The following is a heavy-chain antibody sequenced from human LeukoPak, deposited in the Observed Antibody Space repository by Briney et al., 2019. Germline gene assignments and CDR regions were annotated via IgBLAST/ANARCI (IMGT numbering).Heavy chain of an antibody. V-gene: IGHV3-30*02. CDR3: AREPGTVDY. Sequence: QSGGSLRLSCAASGFTFSNYGMHWVRQAPDKGLEWVAFLQNHGGDIHYADSVEGRFTISRDNSKNTLYLQMNSLRAEDTAVYYCAREPGTVDYWGQGTLVTVSS. D-gene: IGHD3/OR15-3a*01. J-gene: IGHJ4*02. CDR1: GFTFSNYG. CDR2: LQNHGGDI.